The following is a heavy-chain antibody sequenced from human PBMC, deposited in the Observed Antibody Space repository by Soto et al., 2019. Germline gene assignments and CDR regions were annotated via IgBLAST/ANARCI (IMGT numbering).Heavy chain of an antibody. CDR1: GDSISSVNW. CDR3: ARSSGYFTISSLEP. J-gene: IGHJ5*02. CDR2: LYHTGTT. D-gene: IGHD2-8*01. V-gene: IGHV4-4*02. Sequence: SETLSLTCAVSGDSISSVNWWSWVRQSPGQGLEWNGALYHTGTTHYNPSLQSRVSLSVDKSKYEFSLNLPSVSAADPAVYYCARSSGYFTISSLEPGGQGTLVT.